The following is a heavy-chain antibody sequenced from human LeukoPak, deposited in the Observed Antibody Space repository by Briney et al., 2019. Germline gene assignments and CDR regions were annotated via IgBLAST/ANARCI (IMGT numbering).Heavy chain of an antibody. CDR1: GFTFSSYS. J-gene: IGHJ4*02. CDR3: AREAGTDYGGAPLDY. Sequence: GGSLRLSCAASGFTFSSYSMNWVRQAPGKGLEWVSSISSSSSYIYYADSVKGRFTISRDNAKNSLYLQMNSLRAEDTAVYYCAREAGTDYGGAPLDYWGQGTLVTVSS. V-gene: IGHV3-21*01. CDR2: ISSSSSYI. D-gene: IGHD4-17*01.